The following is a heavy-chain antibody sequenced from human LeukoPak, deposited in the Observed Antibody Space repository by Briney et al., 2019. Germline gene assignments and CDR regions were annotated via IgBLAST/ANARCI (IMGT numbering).Heavy chain of an antibody. CDR2: ISGSGGST. V-gene: IGHV3-23*01. Sequence: PGGSLRLSCVASGFIFRDYTMNWVRQTPGKGLEWVSAISGSGGSTYYADSVKGRFTISRDNSKNTLYLQMNSLRAEDTAVYYCANGVYAVAGYSNYWGQGTLVTVSS. CDR1: GFIFRDYT. D-gene: IGHD6-19*01. J-gene: IGHJ4*02. CDR3: ANGVYAVAGYSNY.